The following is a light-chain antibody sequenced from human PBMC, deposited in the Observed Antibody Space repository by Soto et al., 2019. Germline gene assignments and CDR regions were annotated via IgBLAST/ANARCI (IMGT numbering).Light chain of an antibody. Sequence: EIVLTQSPGTLSLSPGERATLSCRASQSVSSSYLAWYQHKPGQAPRLLIYGASSRATGIPDRFSGSGSGTDFTRTISRLEPEDFAVYYCQQYGSSPVTFGQGTKLEIK. CDR3: QQYGSSPVT. J-gene: IGKJ2*01. CDR2: GAS. CDR1: QSVSSSY. V-gene: IGKV3-20*01.